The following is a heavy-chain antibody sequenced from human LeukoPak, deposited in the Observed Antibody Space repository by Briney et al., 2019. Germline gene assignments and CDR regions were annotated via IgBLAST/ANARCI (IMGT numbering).Heavy chain of an antibody. D-gene: IGHD5/OR15-5a*01. Sequence: ASVKVSCKASGYTFTSYGISWVRQAPGQGLEWMGWISAYNGNTNHAQKLQGRVTMTTDTSTSTAYMELRSLRSDDTAVYYCAREGGFYDPGAFDIWGQGTMVTVSS. V-gene: IGHV1-18*01. J-gene: IGHJ3*02. CDR2: ISAYNGNT. CDR3: AREGGFYDPGAFDI. CDR1: GYTFTSYG.